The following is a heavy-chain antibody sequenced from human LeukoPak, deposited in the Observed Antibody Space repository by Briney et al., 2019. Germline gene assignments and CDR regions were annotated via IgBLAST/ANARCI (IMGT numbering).Heavy chain of an antibody. Sequence: ASVKVSCKASGYRFTDYYVHWVRQASGQGLEWMAWINPNDGTTNYLQRFQGGVTMTTDTSISTAYMELSNLRSDDTAVYYCARTSDYYNYYFDYWGQGTPVTVSS. D-gene: IGHD4-11*01. CDR1: GYRFTDYY. J-gene: IGHJ4*02. CDR2: INPNDGTT. V-gene: IGHV1-2*02. CDR3: ARTSDYYNYYFDY.